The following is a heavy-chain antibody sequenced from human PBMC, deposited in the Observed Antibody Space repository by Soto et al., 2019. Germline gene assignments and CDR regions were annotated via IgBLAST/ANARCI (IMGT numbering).Heavy chain of an antibody. V-gene: IGHV3-48*01. Sequence: EVQLVASGGGLVQPGGSLSLSCAASGFTFTTYTMNWVRQAPGKGLEWISYISRSGSASYADSVKGRFTFSRDNAKNSRFMQMNSLRAEDTAMYYCARDQDYAFDYWGQGTLVTVSS. J-gene: IGHJ4*02. D-gene: IGHD4-17*01. CDR1: GFTFTTYT. CDR2: ISRSGSA. CDR3: ARDQDYAFDY.